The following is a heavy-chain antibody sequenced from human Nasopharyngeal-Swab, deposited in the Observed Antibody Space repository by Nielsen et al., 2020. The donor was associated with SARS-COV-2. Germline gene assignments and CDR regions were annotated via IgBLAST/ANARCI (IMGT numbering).Heavy chain of an antibody. D-gene: IGHD3-3*01. V-gene: IGHV3-23*01. J-gene: IGHJ6*02. CDR2: ISGGGGST. Sequence: GSLRLSCAASGSNFRSYAMGWVRQAPGKGLEWVSGISGGGGSTYYADSVKGRFTISRDNAKNSLYLQMNSLRAEDTAVYYCARDGLDYDFWSAYFMDVWGQGTTVTVSS. CDR3: ARDGLDYDFWSAYFMDV. CDR1: GSNFRSYA.